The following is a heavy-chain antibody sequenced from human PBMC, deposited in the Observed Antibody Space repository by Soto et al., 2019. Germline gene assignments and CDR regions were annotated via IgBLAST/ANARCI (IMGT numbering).Heavy chain of an antibody. CDR1: GYTFTGHY. D-gene: IGHD1-26*01. V-gene: IGHV1-2*02. CDR3: GRGRSGQIVVFY. J-gene: IGHJ4*02. CDR2: IGPESGAT. Sequence: ASVKVSCKASGYTFTGHYIHWVRQAPEQGPEWMGEIGPESGATRYAEKFQGRVTMTLDTSITTVYMELKNLSPDDTAVYYCGRGRSGQIVVFYWGQGNTVTVSS.